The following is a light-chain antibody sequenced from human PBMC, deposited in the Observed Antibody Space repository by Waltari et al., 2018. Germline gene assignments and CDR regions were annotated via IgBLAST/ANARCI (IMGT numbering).Light chain of an antibody. Sequence: SCRASQPGSRALAWYQQKPDQAPRLLIYAASSRATGIPDRFSGGGSGTDFSLTISRLEPEDFAVYYCQHYVTLPATFGQGTKVAF. V-gene: IGKV3-20*01. J-gene: IGKJ1*01. CDR2: AAS. CDR3: QHYVTLPAT. CDR1: QPGSRA.